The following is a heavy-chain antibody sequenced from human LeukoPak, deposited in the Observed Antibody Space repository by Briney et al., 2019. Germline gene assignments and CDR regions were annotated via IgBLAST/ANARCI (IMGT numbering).Heavy chain of an antibody. CDR2: IIPMVDSA. CDR1: GGTFSKNV. D-gene: IGHD6-6*01. Sequence: ASVKVSCKVSGGTFSKNVINWIRQAPGQGLEWMGGIIPMVDSANYGQKFQGRVTITADISTTTAYLELSSLRYEDTAMYYCARVRQYSSWNFDYWGQGTLVTVSS. V-gene: IGHV1-69*06. J-gene: IGHJ4*02. CDR3: ARVRQYSSWNFDY.